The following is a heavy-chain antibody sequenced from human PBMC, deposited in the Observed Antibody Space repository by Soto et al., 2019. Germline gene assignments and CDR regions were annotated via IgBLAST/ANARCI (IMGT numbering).Heavy chain of an antibody. CDR2: ISGSGGST. CDR1: GFTFSSYA. CDR3: AKTPLHMITFGGVIVPYLDYFDY. D-gene: IGHD3-16*02. J-gene: IGHJ4*02. V-gene: IGHV3-23*01. Sequence: GGSLRLSCAASGFTFSSYAMSWVRQAPGKGLEWVSAISGSGGSTYYADSVKGRFTISRDNSKNTLYLQMNSLRAEDTAVYYCAKTPLHMITFGGVIVPYLDYFDYWGQGTLVTVSS.